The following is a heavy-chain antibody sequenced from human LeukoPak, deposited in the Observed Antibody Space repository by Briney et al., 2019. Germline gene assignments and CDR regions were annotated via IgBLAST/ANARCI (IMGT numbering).Heavy chain of an antibody. CDR3: ARDPVVADTITSSDY. CDR2: ISYDGSNK. D-gene: IGHD2-15*01. V-gene: IGHV3-30*03. CDR1: GFTFSSYG. Sequence: GGSLRLSCAASGFTFSSYGMHWVRQAPGKGLEWVAVISYDGSNKYYADSVKGRFTISRDNAKNSLYLQMNSLRAEDTAVYYCARDPVVADTITSSDYWGQGTLVTVSS. J-gene: IGHJ4*02.